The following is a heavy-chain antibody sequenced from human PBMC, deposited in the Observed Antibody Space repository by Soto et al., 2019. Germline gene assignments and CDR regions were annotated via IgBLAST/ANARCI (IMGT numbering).Heavy chain of an antibody. CDR1: GGSISSYY. D-gene: IGHD3-9*01. CDR2: IYYSGST. CDR3: ARALRRYYYGMDV. Sequence: SETLSLTCTVSGGSISSYYWSWIRQPPGKGLEWIGYIYYSGSTNYNPSLKSRVTISVDTSKNQFSLKLSSVTAADTAVYYCARALRRYYYGMDVWGQGTTVTVSS. V-gene: IGHV4-59*01. J-gene: IGHJ6*02.